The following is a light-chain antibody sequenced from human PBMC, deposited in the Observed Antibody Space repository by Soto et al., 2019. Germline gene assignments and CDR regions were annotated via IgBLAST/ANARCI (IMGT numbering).Light chain of an antibody. V-gene: IGKV1-5*03. CDR2: KAS. CDR3: QHYNSYSEA. Sequence: DIQMTQSPSTLSGSVGDRVTITCRASQTISSWLVWYQQKPGKAPKLLIYKASNVKSRVPSRFSGSGSGTEFTHTISRLQPDEFSTYYCQHYNSYSEAFGQGTKIELK. J-gene: IGKJ1*01. CDR1: QTISSW.